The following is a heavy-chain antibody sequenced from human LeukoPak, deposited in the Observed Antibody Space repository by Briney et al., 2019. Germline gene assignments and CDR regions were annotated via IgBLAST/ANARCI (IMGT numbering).Heavy chain of an antibody. CDR1: GGAISGYY. V-gene: IGHV4-4*07. Sequence: SETLSLTCTVSGGAISGYYWSWVRQPAGKGLEWLGRVYSSGSTKYHPSLESRVTMSVDTSKNQFSLKLNFVTAADTAVYYCARVGSGYDFFDYWGQGTLVTVSS. CDR2: VYSSGST. J-gene: IGHJ4*02. D-gene: IGHD3/OR15-3a*01. CDR3: ARVGSGYDFFDY.